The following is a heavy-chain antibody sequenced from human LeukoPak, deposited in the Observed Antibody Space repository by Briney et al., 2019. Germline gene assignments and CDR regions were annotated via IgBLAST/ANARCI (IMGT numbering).Heavy chain of an antibody. CDR1: GYTFTSYG. V-gene: IGHV1-18*01. Sequence: GASVKVSCKASGYTFTSYGISWVRQAPEQGLEWMEWISAYNGNTNYAQKLQGRVTMTTDTSTSTAYMELRSLRSDDTAVYYCAREGCSGGSCYSRPIDYWGQGTLVTVSS. D-gene: IGHD2-15*01. CDR3: AREGCSGGSCYSRPIDY. J-gene: IGHJ4*02. CDR2: ISAYNGNT.